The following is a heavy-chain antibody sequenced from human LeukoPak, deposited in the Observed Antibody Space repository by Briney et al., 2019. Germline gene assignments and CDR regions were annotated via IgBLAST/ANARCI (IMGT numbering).Heavy chain of an antibody. D-gene: IGHD3-10*01. Sequence: PGGSLRLSCAASGFTFSSYSMNWVRQAPGKGLEWVSSISSSGSYIYYADSVKGRFTISRDNAKNSLYLQMNSLRAEDTAVYYCALSDVLLWFGELSPGEGMDVWGQGTTVTVSS. V-gene: IGHV3-21*01. CDR3: ALSDVLLWFGELSPGEGMDV. J-gene: IGHJ6*02. CDR1: GFTFSSYS. CDR2: ISSSGSYI.